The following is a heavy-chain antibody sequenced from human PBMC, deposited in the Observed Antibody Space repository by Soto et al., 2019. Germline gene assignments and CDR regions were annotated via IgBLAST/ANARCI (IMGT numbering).Heavy chain of an antibody. V-gene: IGHV3-49*03. CDR1: GFTFGDHA. Sequence: PGGSLRLSCIGSGFTFGDHAMSWFRQAPGKGLEWVGFIRSKAYGGTTEYAASVKGRFTISRDDSNSIAYLQMNSLKTEDTAVYDCQYQLLTYYYGMEVWGQGTTVTVSS. J-gene: IGHJ6*01. D-gene: IGHD2-2*01. CDR3: QYQLLTYYYGMEV. CDR2: IRSKAYGGTT.